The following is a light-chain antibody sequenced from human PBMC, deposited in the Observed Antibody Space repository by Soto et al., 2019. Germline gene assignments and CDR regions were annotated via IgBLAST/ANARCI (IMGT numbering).Light chain of an antibody. CDR1: QSIRSW. CDR2: KAS. V-gene: IGKV1-5*03. J-gene: IGKJ1*01. CDR3: QQYNSYPWT. Sequence: DLQMTQSPSTLSASVGDRVTITCRASQSIRSWLAWYQQKPGKAPKLLIYKASSLESGVPSRFSGSGSGTEFTLTISSLQPDDFATYYCQQYNSYPWTFGQGTNVEIK.